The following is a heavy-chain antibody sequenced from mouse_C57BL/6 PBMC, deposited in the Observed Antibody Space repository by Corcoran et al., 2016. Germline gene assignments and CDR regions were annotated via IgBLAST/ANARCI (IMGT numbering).Heavy chain of an antibody. Sequence: QVQLQQSGPELVKPGASVKISCKASGYSFTSYYIHWVKQRPGQGLEWIGWIYPGSGNTKYNEKFKGKATLTADTSSSTAYMQLSSLTSEDSAVYYCAKGLLGYVMDYWGQGTSVTVSS. CDR2: IYPGSGNT. D-gene: IGHD6-2*01. V-gene: IGHV1-66*01. J-gene: IGHJ4*01. CDR3: AKGLLGYVMDY. CDR1: GYSFTSYY.